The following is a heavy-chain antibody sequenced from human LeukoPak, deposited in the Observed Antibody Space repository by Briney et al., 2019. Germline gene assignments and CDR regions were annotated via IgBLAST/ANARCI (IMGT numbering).Heavy chain of an antibody. CDR3: AKDLSSWYEYYFDY. CDR2: IRYDGSNK. Sequence: GGSLRLSCAASGFTFSSYGMHWVRQAPGKGLEWVAFIRYDGSNKYYADSVKGRFTISRDNSKNTLYLQMNSLRAEDTAVYYCAKDLSSWYEYYFDYWGQGTLVTVSS. D-gene: IGHD6-13*01. V-gene: IGHV3-30*02. CDR1: GFTFSSYG. J-gene: IGHJ4*02.